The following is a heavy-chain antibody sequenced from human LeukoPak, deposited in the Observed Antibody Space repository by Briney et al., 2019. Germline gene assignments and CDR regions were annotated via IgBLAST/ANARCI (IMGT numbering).Heavy chain of an antibody. Sequence: RASVRVSSKASGGTFSSYAISSVPEGPGQRLECMGRIIPILGIATYAQKFQARVKITADKSTSTAYMELSSLRSEDTAVHYCARTNDYGDSRELDWGQGTLVTVSS. CDR1: GGTFSSYA. V-gene: IGHV1-69*10. D-gene: IGHD4-17*01. CDR2: IIPILGIA. J-gene: IGHJ4*02. CDR3: ARTNDYGDSRELD.